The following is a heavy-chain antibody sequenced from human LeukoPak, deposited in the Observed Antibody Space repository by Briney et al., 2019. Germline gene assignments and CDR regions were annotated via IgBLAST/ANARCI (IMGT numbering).Heavy chain of an antibody. D-gene: IGHD6-19*01. J-gene: IGHJ6*03. Sequence: GGSLRLSCAASGFTFDDYGMSWVRQAPGKGLEWVSGINWNGGSTGYVDSVKGRFTISRDNSKNTLYLQMNSLRAEDTAVYYCARGNGGWYGGYYYYYMDVWGKGTTVTISS. CDR3: ARGNGGWYGGYYYYYMDV. V-gene: IGHV3-20*04. CDR2: INWNGGST. CDR1: GFTFDDYG.